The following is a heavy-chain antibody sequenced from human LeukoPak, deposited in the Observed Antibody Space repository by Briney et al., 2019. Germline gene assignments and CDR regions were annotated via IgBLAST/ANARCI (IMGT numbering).Heavy chain of an antibody. CDR2: VRNDGTTQ. CDR1: GFTFSDYS. Sequence: PGGSLRLSCAASGFTFSDYSMNWVRQAPGKGLEWVALVRNDGTTQYYADSVKGRFTISRDNSKNTLFLQMNLLRPDDTAAYYCAKDRIVAAAEGFDHWGQRTLVTVSS. V-gene: IGHV3-30*02. CDR3: AKDRIVAAAEGFDH. J-gene: IGHJ5*02. D-gene: IGHD2-2*01.